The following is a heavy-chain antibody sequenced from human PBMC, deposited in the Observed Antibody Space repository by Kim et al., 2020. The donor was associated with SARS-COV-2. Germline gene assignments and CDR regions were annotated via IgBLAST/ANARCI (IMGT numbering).Heavy chain of an antibody. J-gene: IGHJ6*02. V-gene: IGHV4-59*13. D-gene: IGHD5-12*01. CDR1: GGSISSYY. CDR3: AGAGGARGYSGYDRGVRYYYYGVDV. Sequence: SETLSLTCTVSGGSISSYYWSWIRQPPGKVLEWIGYIYYSGSTNYNPSLKSRVTISVDTSKNQFSLKLSSVTAADTAVYYCAGAGGARGYSGYDRGVRYYYYGVDVWGQGTTVTVSS. CDR2: IYYSGST.